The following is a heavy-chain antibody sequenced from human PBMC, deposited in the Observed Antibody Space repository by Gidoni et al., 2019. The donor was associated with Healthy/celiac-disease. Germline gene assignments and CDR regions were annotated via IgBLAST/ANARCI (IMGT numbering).Heavy chain of an antibody. D-gene: IGHD3-9*01. V-gene: IGHV3-9*01. J-gene: IGHJ5*02. CDR2: ISWNSGSI. Sequence: EVQLVESGGGLVQPGRSLRLSCAASGFTFDDYAMHWVRHAPGKGLEWVSGISWNSGSIGYADSVKGRFTISRDNAKNSLYLQMNSLRAEDTALYYCAKGATYYDILTGWFDPWGQGTLVTVSS. CDR1: GFTFDDYA. CDR3: AKGATYYDILTGWFDP.